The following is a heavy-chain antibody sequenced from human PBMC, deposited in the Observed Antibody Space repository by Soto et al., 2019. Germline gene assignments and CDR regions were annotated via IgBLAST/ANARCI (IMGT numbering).Heavy chain of an antibody. CDR1: GGTFSSYA. CDR3: ARGPPYCSSTSCYMGYFQH. J-gene: IGHJ1*01. V-gene: IGHV1-69*01. Sequence: QVQLVQSGAEVKKPGSSVKVSCKASGGTFSSYAISWVRQAPGQGLEWMGGIIPIFGTANYAQKFQGSVTITADESTSTAYMELSSLRSEDTAVYYCARGPPYCSSTSCYMGYFQHWGQGTLVTVSS. D-gene: IGHD2-2*02. CDR2: IIPIFGTA.